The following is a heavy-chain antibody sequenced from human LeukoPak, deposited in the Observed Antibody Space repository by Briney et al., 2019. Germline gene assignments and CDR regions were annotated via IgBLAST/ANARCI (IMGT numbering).Heavy chain of an antibody. J-gene: IGHJ4*02. D-gene: IGHD3-10*01. CDR2: INSRSSTI. CDR1: GFTFSSYS. CDR3: ARYGYYYGSGSYYKVEFDY. V-gene: IGHV3-48*01. Sequence: GGSLRLSCAASGFTFSSYSRNWVRQAPGKGLEWVSYINSRSSTIYYADSVKGRFTISRDNAKKSLYMQMNSLKAEDTAVYDCARYGYYYGSGSYYKVEFDYWGQGTLVTVSS.